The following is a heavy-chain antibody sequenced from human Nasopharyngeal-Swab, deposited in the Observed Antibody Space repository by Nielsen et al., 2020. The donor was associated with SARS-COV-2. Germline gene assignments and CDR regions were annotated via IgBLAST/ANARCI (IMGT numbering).Heavy chain of an antibody. CDR2: ISNSGSTI. V-gene: IGHV3-11*04. CDR1: GFTFSDYY. J-gene: IGHJ4*02. Sequence: GEFLKISCAASGFTFSDYYMSWIRQAPGKGLEWVSYISNSGSTIYYANSVKGRFTISRAYAKNSLYLQMNSLRAEDTAGCAGASEVGATTYDYWGQGTLVTVSS. D-gene: IGHD1-26*01. CDR3: ASEVGATTYDY.